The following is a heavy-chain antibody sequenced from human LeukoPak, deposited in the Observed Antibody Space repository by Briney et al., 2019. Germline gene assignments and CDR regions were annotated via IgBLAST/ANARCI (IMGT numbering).Heavy chain of an antibody. D-gene: IGHD1-14*01. Sequence: SENLSLTCTVSGGSISSYYWGWIRQPPGKGPEWIGIIYYTGTTYYSPSLKSRVTISVDTSKNQFSLRLSSVTAADTAVYYCARGAWYYYYAMDVWGQGTTVTVSS. CDR3: ARGAWYYYYAMDV. V-gene: IGHV4-39*07. CDR2: IYYTGTT. J-gene: IGHJ6*02. CDR1: GGSISSYY.